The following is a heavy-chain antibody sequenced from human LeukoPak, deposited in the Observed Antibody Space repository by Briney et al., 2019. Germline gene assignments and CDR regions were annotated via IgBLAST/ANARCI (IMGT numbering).Heavy chain of an antibody. Sequence: PGGSLRLSCAASGFTFSSYWMSWVRQAPGKGLERVANIKRDGSEKYYVDSVKGRFTISRDNAKNSLYLQMNSLRAEDTAVYYCARDGYSYGDSSGYYGYWGQGTLVTVSS. CDR1: GFTFSSYW. CDR3: ARDGYSYGDSSGYYGY. CDR2: IKRDGSEK. D-gene: IGHD3-22*01. V-gene: IGHV3-7*01. J-gene: IGHJ4*02.